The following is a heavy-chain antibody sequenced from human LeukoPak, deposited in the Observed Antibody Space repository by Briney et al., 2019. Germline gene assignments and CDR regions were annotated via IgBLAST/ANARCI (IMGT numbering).Heavy chain of an antibody. J-gene: IGHJ4*02. CDR1: GFTFSSYG. D-gene: IGHD2-2*01. V-gene: IGHV3-33*01. Sequence: GGSLRLSCAASGFTFSSYGMHWVRQAPGKGLEWVAVIWYDGSDKYYADSVKGRFTISRDNSKNTLYLQMSSLRAEDTAVYYCARGVSGSSTSCYDYWGQGTLVTVSS. CDR2: IWYDGSDK. CDR3: ARGVSGSSTSCYDY.